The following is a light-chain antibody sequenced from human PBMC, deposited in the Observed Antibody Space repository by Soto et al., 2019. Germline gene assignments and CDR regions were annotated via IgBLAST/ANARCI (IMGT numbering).Light chain of an antibody. CDR1: QAITNN. Sequence: QLPHPPASPSTTVDIKVTITCRASQAITNNLAWYQQKPGNPPRLLIYEESTLHRGVPSRFSGSGSETDFTLTISSLQPEDFATFFFEQGSGITWTLGQGTKVDIK. V-gene: IGKV1-9*01. J-gene: IGKJ1*01. CDR2: EES. CDR3: EQGSGITWT.